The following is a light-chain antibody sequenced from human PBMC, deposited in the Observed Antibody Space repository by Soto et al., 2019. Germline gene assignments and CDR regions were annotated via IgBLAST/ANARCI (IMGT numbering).Light chain of an antibody. V-gene: IGLV2-14*01. Sequence: QSALAQPASVSGSPGQSITISCTGTSSDVGGYNYVSWYQQHPGKAPKLMIYDVSNRSLGVANLFSGTKSGNTAPLTISGLQAEDAADYYCSSYTTSSAVLFGGGTKLTVL. CDR2: DVS. CDR3: SSYTTSSAVL. CDR1: SSDVGGYNY. J-gene: IGLJ2*01.